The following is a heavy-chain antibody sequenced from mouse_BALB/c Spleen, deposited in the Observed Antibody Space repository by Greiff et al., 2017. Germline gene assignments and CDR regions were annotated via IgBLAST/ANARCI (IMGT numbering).Heavy chain of an antibody. CDR3: ARGGNYWFAY. V-gene: IGHV1-18*01. CDR1: GYTFTDYN. D-gene: IGHD2-1*01. J-gene: IGHJ3*01. Sequence: VHVKQSGPELVKPGASVKIPCKASGYTFTDYNMDWVKQSHGKSLEWIGDINPNNGGTIYNQKFKGKATLTVDKSSSTAYMELRSLTSEDTAVYYCARGGNYWFAYWGQGTLVTVSA. CDR2: INPNNGGT.